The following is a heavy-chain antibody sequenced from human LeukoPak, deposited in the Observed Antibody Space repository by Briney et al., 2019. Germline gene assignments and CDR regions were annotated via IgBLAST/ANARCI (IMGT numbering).Heavy chain of an antibody. CDR2: INAGNGNT. CDR1: GYTFTSYA. Sequence: ASVKVSCKASGYTFTSYAMHWVRQAPGQRLEWMGWINAGNGNTKYSQKFQGRVTITRDTSASTAYMELSSLRSDDTAIYYCAREGDRSSDSSGSYPLDSWGQGTLVTVSS. D-gene: IGHD1-26*01. J-gene: IGHJ4*02. V-gene: IGHV1-3*01. CDR3: AREGDRSSDSSGSYPLDS.